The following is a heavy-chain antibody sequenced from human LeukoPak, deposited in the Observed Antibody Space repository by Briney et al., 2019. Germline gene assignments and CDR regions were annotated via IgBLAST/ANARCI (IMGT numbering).Heavy chain of an antibody. CDR1: GYTFTGYY. V-gene: IGHV1-46*01. CDR2: INPTGGST. D-gene: IGHD6-19*01. Sequence: ASVKVSCKASGYTFTGYYMHWVRQAPGQGLEWMGIINPTGGSTTYAQKLQGRLTMTTDTSTRTAYMGLRSLRSDDTAVYYCARVNGNRQQWLGNFDYWGQGTLVTVSS. CDR3: ARVNGNRQQWLGNFDY. J-gene: IGHJ4*02.